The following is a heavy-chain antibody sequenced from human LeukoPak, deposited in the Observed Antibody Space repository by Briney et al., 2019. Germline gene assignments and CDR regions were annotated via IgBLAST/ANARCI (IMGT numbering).Heavy chain of an antibody. Sequence: ASVKVSCKASGYTFTSYGISWVRQAPGQGLEWIGWISAYNGNTNYAQKLQGRVTMTTDTPTSTAYMELRSLRSDDTAVYYCARDSWNSPTAQNDAFDIWGQGTMVTVSS. CDR2: ISAYNGNT. V-gene: IGHV1-18*01. CDR3: ARDSWNSPTAQNDAFDI. CDR1: GYTFTSYG. J-gene: IGHJ3*02. D-gene: IGHD1-7*01.